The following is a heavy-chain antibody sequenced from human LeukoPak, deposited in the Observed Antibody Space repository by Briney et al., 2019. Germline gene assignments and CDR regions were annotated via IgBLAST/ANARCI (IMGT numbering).Heavy chain of an antibody. CDR1: GFIFSSHW. CDR2: INTDGSST. V-gene: IGHV3-74*01. D-gene: IGHD5/OR15-5a*01. Sequence: GGSLRLSCAASGFIFSSHWMHWVRQAPEKGLVWVSRINTDGSSTDYADSVKGRFTIARDNAKNTVYLKMNSLRAEDTAVYYCARGVSGTGPDIWGLGTMVTVS. J-gene: IGHJ3*02. CDR3: ARGVSGTGPDI.